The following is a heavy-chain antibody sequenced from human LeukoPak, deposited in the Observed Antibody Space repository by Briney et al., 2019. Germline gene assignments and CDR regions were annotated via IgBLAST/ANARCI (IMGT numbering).Heavy chain of an antibody. CDR1: GGSLSIYY. CDR3: ACLTTADAFDI. V-gene: IGHV4-59*01. D-gene: IGHD3-22*01. Sequence: SETLSLTCTVSGGSLSIYYWRWIRQPPGKGLGWIGYIYDSGSTNYNPSLKSRVTISVDTSKNQFSLKLSSVTAADTAVYYCACLTTADAFDIWGQGTMVTVSS. J-gene: IGHJ3*02. CDR2: IYDSGST.